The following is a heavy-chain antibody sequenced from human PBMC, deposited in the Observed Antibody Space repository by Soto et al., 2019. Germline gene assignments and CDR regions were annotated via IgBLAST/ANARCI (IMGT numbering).Heavy chain of an antibody. V-gene: IGHV3-23*01. J-gene: IGHJ4*02. Sequence: LRLSCAASGFTFSSYAMSWVRQAPGKGLEWVSAISGSGGSTYYADSVKGRFTISRDNSKNTLYLQMNSLRAEDTAVYYCAKVDTVGANGDIDYWGQGTLVTVSS. CDR2: ISGSGGST. D-gene: IGHD1-26*01. CDR1: GFTFSSYA. CDR3: AKVDTVGANGDIDY.